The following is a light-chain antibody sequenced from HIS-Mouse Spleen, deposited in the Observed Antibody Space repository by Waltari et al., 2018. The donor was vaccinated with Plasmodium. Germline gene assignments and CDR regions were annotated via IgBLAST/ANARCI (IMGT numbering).Light chain of an antibody. V-gene: IGKV3-20*01. Sequence: ELVLTQSPGTLSLSQGESATLSCRASQSVSSSYLSWYQQKPGQAPRLLIYGASSRATGIPDRFSGSGSGTDFTLTISRLEPEDFAVYYCQQYGSSPYTFGQGTKLEIK. CDR2: GAS. CDR3: QQYGSSPYT. CDR1: QSVSSSY. J-gene: IGKJ2*01.